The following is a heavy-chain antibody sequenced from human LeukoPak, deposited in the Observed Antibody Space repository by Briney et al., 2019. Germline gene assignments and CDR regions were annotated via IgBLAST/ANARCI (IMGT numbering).Heavy chain of an antibody. D-gene: IGHD2-2*02. CDR2: IKQDGSEK. CDR3: ARGGYCSSTSCYKWWGY. V-gene: IGHV3-7*01. Sequence: GGSLRLSCAASGFTFSSYWMSWVRQAPGKGLEWVANIKQDGSEKYYVDSVKGRFTISRDNAKNSLYLQMNSLRAEDTAVYYCARGGYCSSTSCYKWWGYWGQGTLVTVSS. CDR1: GFTFSSYW. J-gene: IGHJ4*02.